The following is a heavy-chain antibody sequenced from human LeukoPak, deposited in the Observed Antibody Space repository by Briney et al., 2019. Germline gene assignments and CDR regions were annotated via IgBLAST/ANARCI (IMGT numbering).Heavy chain of an antibody. D-gene: IGHD1-26*01. CDR2: IVVGSGNT. J-gene: IGHJ4*02. CDR3: AASSYLMGAIDY. CDR1: GFTFTSSA. V-gene: IGHV1-58*02. Sequence: SVKVSCKASGFTFTSSAMQWVRQARGQRLEWIGWIVVGSGNTNYAQKFQERVTITRDMSTGTAYMELSSLRSEDTAVYYCAASSYLMGAIDYWGQGTLVTVSS.